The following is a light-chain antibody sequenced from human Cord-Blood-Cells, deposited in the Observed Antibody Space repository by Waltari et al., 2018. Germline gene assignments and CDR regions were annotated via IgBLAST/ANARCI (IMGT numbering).Light chain of an antibody. CDR3: QQYGSSPGFN. V-gene: IGKV3-20*01. Sequence: DIVLPLSPVPLSLSPGERASLSCMARQSASSSYFACYQQKPSQAPRLLLYGASSRATGIPDRLSGSGSGTDFTLTISRLEPEDVAVYYCQQYGSSPGFNFGPGNKVDIK. J-gene: IGKJ3*01. CDR2: GAS. CDR1: QSASSSY.